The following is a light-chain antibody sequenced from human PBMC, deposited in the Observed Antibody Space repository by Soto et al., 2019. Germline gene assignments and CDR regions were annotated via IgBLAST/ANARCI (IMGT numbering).Light chain of an antibody. J-gene: IGKJ2*01. CDR3: RQYINVYT. CDR2: SAS. V-gene: IGKV3-15*01. Sequence: EVVMTQSPATLSVFPGERVTLSCRASQSVSSSLAWYQQKRGQAPRLLIYSASPGATGIPARFSGSGSGTEFTLTISSLESEDFAVYYCRQYINVYTFGQGTKLEIK. CDR1: QSVSSS.